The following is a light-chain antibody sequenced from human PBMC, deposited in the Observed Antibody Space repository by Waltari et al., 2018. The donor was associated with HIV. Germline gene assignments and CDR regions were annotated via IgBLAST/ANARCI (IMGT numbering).Light chain of an antibody. CDR2: EVS. V-gene: IGKV2D-29*01. CDR1: QSLLHSDGKTY. Sequence: DIVMTQTPLSLSVTPGQPASISCKSSQSLLHSDGKTYLYWFLQKPGQPPHLLIYEVSNRFSGVPDRFSGSGTGTDFTLTISSLQPEDFATYYCQQSYSTPPVTFGPGTKVDIK. CDR3: QQSYSTPPVT. J-gene: IGKJ3*01.